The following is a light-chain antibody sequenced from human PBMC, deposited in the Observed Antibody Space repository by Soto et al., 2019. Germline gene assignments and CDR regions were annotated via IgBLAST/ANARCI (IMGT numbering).Light chain of an antibody. V-gene: IGKV3-15*01. CDR2: GAS. J-gene: IGKJ1*01. CDR3: QQHNKLPPLT. Sequence: EIVMTQSPATLSVSPWERATLSCSASQSVSSNLAWYQQKPCQAPRLLRYGASTMATGIPARFSGSGSGTEFTLTIRSLQSEDFAVYYCQQHNKLPPLTFGQGPKVEL. CDR1: QSVSSN.